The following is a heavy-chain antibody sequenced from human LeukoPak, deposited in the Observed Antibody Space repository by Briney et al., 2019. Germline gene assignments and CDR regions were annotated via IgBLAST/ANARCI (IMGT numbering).Heavy chain of an antibody. V-gene: IGHV3-21*04. Sequence: PGGSLRLSCAASGFTFSSYSMNWVRQAPGKGLEWVSSISSSSSYIYYADSVKGRFTISRDNAKNSLYLQMNSLRAEDTALYYCARVGYCSSTSCYTPIDYWGQGTLVTVSS. CDR3: ARVGYCSSTSCYTPIDY. CDR1: GFTFSSYS. J-gene: IGHJ4*02. CDR2: ISSSSSYI. D-gene: IGHD2-2*02.